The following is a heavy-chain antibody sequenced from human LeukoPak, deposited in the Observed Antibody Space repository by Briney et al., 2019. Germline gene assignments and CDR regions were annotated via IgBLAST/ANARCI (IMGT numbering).Heavy chain of an antibody. Sequence: GGSLRLSCAASGFTFGDYSITWIRQAPGKGLEWVSYISSSGFTIYYADSVKGRFTISRDNAKNSLYLQMNSLRAEDTAVYYCARGEFIFDPWGQGTLVTVSS. J-gene: IGHJ5*02. CDR3: ARGEFIFDP. CDR2: ISSSGFTI. V-gene: IGHV3-11*04. CDR1: GFTFGDYS. D-gene: IGHD3-10*01.